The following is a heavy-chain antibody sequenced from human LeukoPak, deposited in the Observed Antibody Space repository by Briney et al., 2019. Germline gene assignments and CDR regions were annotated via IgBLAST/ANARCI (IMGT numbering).Heavy chain of an antibody. CDR3: AKGGSSGWPFDY. V-gene: IGHV3-30*18. CDR2: ISYDGSIK. CDR1: GFTFSSYG. D-gene: IGHD6-19*01. J-gene: IGHJ4*02. Sequence: GGSLRLSCAASGFTFSSYGMHWVRQAPGKGLEWVAVISYDGSIKYYADSVKGRFTISRDNSKNALYLQMNSLRAEDTAVYYCAKGGSSGWPFDYWGQGTLVTVSS.